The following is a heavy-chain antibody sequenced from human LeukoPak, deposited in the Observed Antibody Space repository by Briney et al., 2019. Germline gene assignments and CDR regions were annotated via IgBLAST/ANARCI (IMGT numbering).Heavy chain of an antibody. Sequence: PSETLSLTCTVSGGSISSSSYYWGWIRQPPGKGLEWIGSIYYSGSTYYNPSLKSRVTISVDTSKNQFSLKLSSVTAADTAVYYCAKRGIMIRGVIIIGFHKEAYYFDCWGQGTLVTVSS. J-gene: IGHJ4*02. CDR2: IYYSGST. CDR3: AKRGIMIRGVIIIGFHKEAYYFDC. V-gene: IGHV4-39*07. CDR1: GGSISSSSYY. D-gene: IGHD3-10*01.